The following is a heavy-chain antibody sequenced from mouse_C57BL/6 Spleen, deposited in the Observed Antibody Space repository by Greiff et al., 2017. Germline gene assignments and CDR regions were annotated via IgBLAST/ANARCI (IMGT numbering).Heavy chain of an antibody. CDR1: GFTFSSYA. CDR2: ISDGGSYT. CDR3: ARDHDGNFDY. D-gene: IGHD2-12*01. V-gene: IGHV5-4*01. Sequence: EVMLVESGGGLVKPGGSLKLSCAASGFTFSSYAMSWVRQTPEKRLEWVATISDGGSYTYYPDNVKGRFTISRDKAKNNLYLQMSHLKSEDTAMYYCARDHDGNFDYWGQGTTLTVSS. J-gene: IGHJ2*01.